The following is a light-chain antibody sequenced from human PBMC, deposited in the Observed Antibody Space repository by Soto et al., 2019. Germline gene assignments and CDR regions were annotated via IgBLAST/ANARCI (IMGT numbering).Light chain of an antibody. J-gene: IGLJ3*02. V-gene: IGLV2-23*01. CDR1: SSDIGSYKF. CDR3: CSYAGSSTWV. Sequence: QSALTQPASVSGSPGQSITISCTGTSSDIGSYKFVSWYQQHSGKAPKLMIYEGSNRPSGVSNRFSGSKSGNTASLTISGLQAEDEADYYCCSYAGSSTWVFGGGTKLTVL. CDR2: EGS.